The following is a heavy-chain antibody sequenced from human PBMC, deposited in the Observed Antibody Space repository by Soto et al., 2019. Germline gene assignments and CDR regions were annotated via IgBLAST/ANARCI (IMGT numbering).Heavy chain of an antibody. J-gene: IGHJ4*02. CDR2: ISSNGGST. D-gene: IGHD5-12*01. V-gene: IGHV3-64D*06. CDR3: VKGRYADY. Sequence: SGVSVRRSCALFGWALSNGAIHWVRQAPGKGLQYVSSISSNGGSTYYADSVKGSFTSCRDHTKYTLDLQMRSLRLVETAVYSSVKGRYADYWCEGGLV. CDR1: GWALSNGA.